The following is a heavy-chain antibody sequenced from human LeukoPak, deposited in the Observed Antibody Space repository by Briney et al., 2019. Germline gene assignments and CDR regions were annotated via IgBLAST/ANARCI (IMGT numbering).Heavy chain of an antibody. CDR2: IYYSGST. D-gene: IGHD3-22*01. CDR3: ARHSSYYYYLDI. CDR1: GGSFSTYY. J-gene: IGHJ3*02. Sequence: SETLPLTCSVSGGSFSTYYWSWIRQPPGKGLEWIGYIYYSGSTDYNPSLKSRVTILVDTSKNQFSLKLSFVTAADTALYYCARHSSYYYYLDIWGQGTIVTVSS. V-gene: IGHV4-59*08.